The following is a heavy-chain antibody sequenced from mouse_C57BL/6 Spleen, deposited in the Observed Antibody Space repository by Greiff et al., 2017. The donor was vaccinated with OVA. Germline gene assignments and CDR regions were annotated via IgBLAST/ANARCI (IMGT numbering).Heavy chain of an antibody. Sequence: DVQLQESGPGLVKPSQSLSLTCSVTGYSITSGYYWNWIRQFPGNKLEWMGYISYDGSNNYNPSLKNRISITRDTSKNQFFLKLNSVTTEDTATYYCAREGDDYDWFAYWGQGTLVTVSA. V-gene: IGHV3-6*01. CDR1: GYSITSGYY. D-gene: IGHD2-4*01. J-gene: IGHJ3*01. CDR3: AREGDDYDWFAY. CDR2: ISYDGSN.